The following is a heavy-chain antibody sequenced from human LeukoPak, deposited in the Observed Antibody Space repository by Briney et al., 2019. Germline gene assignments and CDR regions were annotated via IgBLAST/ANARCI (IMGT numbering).Heavy chain of an antibody. CDR2: IWYDGSNK. J-gene: IGHJ4*02. D-gene: IGHD1-26*01. V-gene: IGHV3-33*01. Sequence: GRSLRLSCAASGFTFSSYGMHWVRQAPGKGLEWVAVIWYDGSNKYYADSVKGRFTISRDNSKNTLYLQMNSLRAEDTAVYYCARALVGATEYYFDYWGQGTLVTVSS. CDR3: ARALVGATEYYFDY. CDR1: GFTFSSYG.